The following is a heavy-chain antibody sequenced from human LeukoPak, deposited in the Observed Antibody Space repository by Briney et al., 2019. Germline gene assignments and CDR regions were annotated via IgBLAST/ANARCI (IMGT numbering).Heavy chain of an antibody. CDR3: ARDYDFWSGYYAFDI. D-gene: IGHD3-3*01. CDR1: GFTFSSYA. V-gene: IGHV3-23*01. Sequence: HAGGSLRLSCAASGFTFSSYAMSWVRQAPGKGLEWVSAISGSGGSTYYADSVKGRFTISRDNAKNSLYLQMNSLRAEDTAVYYCARDYDFWSGYYAFDIWGQGTMVTVSS. J-gene: IGHJ3*02. CDR2: ISGSGGST.